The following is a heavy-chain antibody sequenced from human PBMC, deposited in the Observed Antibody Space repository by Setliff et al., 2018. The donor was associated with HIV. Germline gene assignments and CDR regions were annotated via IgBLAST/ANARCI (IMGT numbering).Heavy chain of an antibody. CDR2: TTNKADSYNT. J-gene: IGHJ4*02. D-gene: IGHD6-19*01. Sequence: GGSLRLSCAASGFTFSDHYMDWVRQAPGKGLEWVGRTTNKADSYNTNYAASVKGRFIMSRDDSKSIAYLQMNTLKTEDTAVYYCTRNAGYSSGWLDYWGQGTLVTVSS. CDR1: GFTFSDHY. V-gene: IGHV3-72*01. CDR3: TRNAGYSSGWLDY.